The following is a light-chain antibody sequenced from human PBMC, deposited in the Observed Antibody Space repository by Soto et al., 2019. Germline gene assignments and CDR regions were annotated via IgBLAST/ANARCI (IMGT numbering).Light chain of an antibody. CDR3: QQYHGYWT. V-gene: IGKV1-5*03. CDR2: EAS. Sequence: DIQMTQSPSTLSASVGDRVTITCRASQSISGSLAWYQQKPGKAPKLLIYEASNLKSGVPSRFSGSGSGTEYTLTISSLQPDDYASYYCQQYHGYWTFGQGTRVAIK. J-gene: IGKJ1*01. CDR1: QSISGS.